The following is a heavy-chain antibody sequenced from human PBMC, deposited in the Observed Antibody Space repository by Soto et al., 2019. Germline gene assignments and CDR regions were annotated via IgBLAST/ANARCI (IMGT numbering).Heavy chain of an antibody. Sequence: EVQLLESGGGLVQPGGSLRLSCAASGFTFSSYAMNWVRQAPEKGLEWVSAISGRGGNTYYADSVKGRFTISRDNSKNTLSLQMTSLRAEATAIYYCAKEGGDRGGDFDYWGQGTLVTVSS. CDR3: AKEGGDRGGDFDY. D-gene: IGHD3-10*01. CDR1: GFTFSSYA. J-gene: IGHJ4*02. CDR2: ISGRGGNT. V-gene: IGHV3-23*01.